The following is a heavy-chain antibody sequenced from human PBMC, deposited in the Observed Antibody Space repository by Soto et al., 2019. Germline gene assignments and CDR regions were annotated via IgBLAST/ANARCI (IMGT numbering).Heavy chain of an antibody. CDR3: ARSGGRYQNWFDP. D-gene: IGHD2-15*01. CDR2: INHSGST. Sequence: PSETLSLTCAVYGGSFSGYSWSWIRQAPGKGLEWIGEINHSGSTNYNPSLKSRVTISVDTSKNQFSLKLSSVTAADTAVYYCARSGGRYQNWFDPWGQGTLVTVSS. V-gene: IGHV4-34*01. CDR1: GGSFSGYS. J-gene: IGHJ5*02.